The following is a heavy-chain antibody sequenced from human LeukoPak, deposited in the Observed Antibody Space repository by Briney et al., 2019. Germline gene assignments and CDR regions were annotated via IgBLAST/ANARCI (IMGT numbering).Heavy chain of an antibody. D-gene: IGHD2-8*01. V-gene: IGHV3-7*01. Sequence: GGSLRLSCAASGFTFSSYAMSWVRQAPGKGLEWVANIKQDGSEKYYVDSVKGRFTISRDNAKNSLYLQMNSLRAEDTAVYYCAREGSYCTNGVCYAGLDAFDIWGQGTMVTVSS. CDR3: AREGSYCTNGVCYAGLDAFDI. CDR2: IKQDGSEK. CDR1: GFTFSSYA. J-gene: IGHJ3*02.